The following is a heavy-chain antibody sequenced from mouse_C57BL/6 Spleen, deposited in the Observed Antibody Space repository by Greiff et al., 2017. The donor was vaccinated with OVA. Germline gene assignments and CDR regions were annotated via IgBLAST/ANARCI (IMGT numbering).Heavy chain of an antibody. CDR1: GFSLTSYG. V-gene: IGHV2-2*01. D-gene: IGHD1-1*01. CDR2: IWSGGST. J-gene: IGHJ4*01. Sequence: QVQLQQSGPGLVQPSQSLSITCTVSGFSLTSYGVHWVRQSPGKGLEWLGVIWSGGSTDYNAAFISRLSISKDNSKSQVFFKMNSLQADDTAIYYCARVYYGSSYDYAMDYWGQGTSVTVSS. CDR3: ARVYYGSSYDYAMDY.